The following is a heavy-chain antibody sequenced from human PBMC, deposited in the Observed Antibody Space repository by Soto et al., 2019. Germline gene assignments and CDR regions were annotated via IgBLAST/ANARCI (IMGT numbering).Heavy chain of an antibody. D-gene: IGHD2-21*02. Sequence: SVKVSCKASGGTFSSYAISWVRQAPGQGLEWMGGIIPIFGTANYAQKFQGRVTITADESTSTAYMELSSLRSEDTAVYYCARGDTVVTLRGMDVCGQGPTVTVYS. CDR3: ARGDTVVTLRGMDV. J-gene: IGHJ6*02. CDR2: IIPIFGTA. V-gene: IGHV1-69*13. CDR1: GGTFSSYA.